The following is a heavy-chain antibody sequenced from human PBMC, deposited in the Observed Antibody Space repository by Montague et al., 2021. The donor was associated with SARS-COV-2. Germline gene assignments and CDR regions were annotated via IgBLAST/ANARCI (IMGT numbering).Heavy chain of an antibody. Sequence: PALVKPTQTLTLTCTFSGFSLNTSGEGVGWVRQPPGKALEWLALIYWDDDKRYSPSLKSRSTISKDTTKNEVVLTVANMDPADTATYYCARYGDYGSWFDPWGQGTLVTVSS. CDR2: IYWDDDK. J-gene: IGHJ5*02. V-gene: IGHV2-5*02. CDR1: GFSLNTSGEG. D-gene: IGHD4-17*01. CDR3: ARYGDYGSWFDP.